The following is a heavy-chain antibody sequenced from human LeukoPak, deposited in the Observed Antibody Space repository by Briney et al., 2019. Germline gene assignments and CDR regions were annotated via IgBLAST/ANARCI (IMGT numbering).Heavy chain of an antibody. CDR2: FYYGGNT. CDR1: GASVSSRSYY. J-gene: IGHJ4*02. V-gene: IGHV4-39*01. Sequence: SETLSLTCTVSGASVSSRSYYWGWIRQPPGKGLEWIRTFYYGGNTYYNPSLNSLVTISVDTSRNQFSLRLTSVTAADTAMYYCEGGGIQPPHNWGQGTLVTVSS. CDR3: EGGGIQPPHN. D-gene: IGHD1-1*01.